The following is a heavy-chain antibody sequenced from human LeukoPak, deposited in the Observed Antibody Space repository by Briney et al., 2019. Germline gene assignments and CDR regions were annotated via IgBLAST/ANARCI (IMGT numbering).Heavy chain of an antibody. Sequence: GGSLRLSCAASGFTLSSYWMSWVRQAPGKGLEWVANIKQDGSEKYYVDSVKGRFTISRDNSKNTLYLQMNSLRAEDTAVYYCAKDKEFGGVIASWGQGTLVTVSS. CDR1: GFTLSSYW. J-gene: IGHJ5*02. CDR3: AKDKEFGGVIAS. D-gene: IGHD3-16*02. CDR2: IKQDGSEK. V-gene: IGHV3-7*03.